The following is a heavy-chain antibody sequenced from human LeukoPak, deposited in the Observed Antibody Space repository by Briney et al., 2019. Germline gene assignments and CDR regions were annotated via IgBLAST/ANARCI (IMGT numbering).Heavy chain of an antibody. J-gene: IGHJ5*02. CDR1: GGSFSGYY. CDR3: ARIPSDNWFDP. CDR2: INHSGST. V-gene: IGHV4-34*01. Sequence: SETLSLTCAVYGGSFSGYYWSWIRQPPGKGLEWIGEINHSGSTNYNLSLKSRVTISVDTSKNQFSLKLSSVTAADTAVYYCARIPSDNWFDPWGQGTLVTVSS. D-gene: IGHD3-3*01.